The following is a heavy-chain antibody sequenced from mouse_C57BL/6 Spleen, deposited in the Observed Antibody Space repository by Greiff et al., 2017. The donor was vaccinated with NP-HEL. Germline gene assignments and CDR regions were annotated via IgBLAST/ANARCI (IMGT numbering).Heavy chain of an antibody. V-gene: IGHV1-15*01. D-gene: IGHD2-5*01. Sequence: LQESGAELVRPGASVTLSCKASGYTFTDYEMHWVKQTPVHGLEWIGAIDPETGGTAYNQKFKGKAILTADKSSSTAYMELRSLTSEDSAVYYCTRSNYGFDYWGQGTTLTVSS. CDR3: TRSNYGFDY. CDR2: IDPETGGT. CDR1: GYTFTDYE. J-gene: IGHJ2*01.